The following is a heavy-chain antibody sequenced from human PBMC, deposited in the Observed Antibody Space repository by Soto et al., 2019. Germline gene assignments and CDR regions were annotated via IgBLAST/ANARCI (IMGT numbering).Heavy chain of an antibody. CDR1: GFTFISYA. D-gene: IGHD3-22*01. CDR2: ISDAAGSA. V-gene: IGHV3-23*01. CDR3: VKAGDITGYHCSCCYGYGMDF. J-gene: IGHJ6*02. Sequence: GGTPRLSCAAYGFTFISYAMSWVRQVPGKGLEGVSTISDAAGSAYYVDSVKGRFTISRDNSKKTLYLQMHSLRAADAAVYTFVKAGDITGYHCSCCYGYGMDFCGQGTSDTVSS.